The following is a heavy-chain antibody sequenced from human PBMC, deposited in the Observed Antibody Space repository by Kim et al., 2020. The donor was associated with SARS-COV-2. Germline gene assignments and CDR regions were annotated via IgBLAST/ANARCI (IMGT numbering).Heavy chain of an antibody. V-gene: IGHV3-23*01. CDR1: GFTFSDYA. CDR3: AKYRGHPNTEWHFDH. D-gene: IGHD3-3*01. Sequence: GGSLRLSCAASGFTFSDYAMSWVRQAPGKGLEWVSTINGDAGSRMYADSVKGRFTVSRDNSKNTLYLQMNSLTAEDAAIYYCAKYRGHPNTEWHFDHWG. CDR2: INGDAGSR. J-gene: IGHJ4*01.